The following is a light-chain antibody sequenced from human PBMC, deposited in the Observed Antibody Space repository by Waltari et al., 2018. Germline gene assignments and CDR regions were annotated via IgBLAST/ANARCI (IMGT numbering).Light chain of an antibody. Sequence: DIQMTQSPSSLFASVGSRVTITCQASQDISNYLNWYQQKPGKAPKLLIYDASNLETGVPSRFSGSGSGTDFTFTISSLQPEDIATYYCQQYDNLPFTFGPGTKVDIK. V-gene: IGKV1-33*01. CDR3: QQYDNLPFT. CDR2: DAS. CDR1: QDISNY. J-gene: IGKJ3*01.